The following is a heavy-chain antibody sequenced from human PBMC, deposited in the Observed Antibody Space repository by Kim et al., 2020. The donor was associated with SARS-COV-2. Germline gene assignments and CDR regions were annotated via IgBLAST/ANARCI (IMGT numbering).Heavy chain of an antibody. J-gene: IGHJ3*02. V-gene: IGHV1-24*01. CDR3: APSVVITGGGAFDI. Sequence: AQKFQGRVTMTEDTSTDTAYMELSSLRSEDTAVYYCAPSVVITGGGAFDIWGQGTMVTVSS. D-gene: IGHD3-22*01.